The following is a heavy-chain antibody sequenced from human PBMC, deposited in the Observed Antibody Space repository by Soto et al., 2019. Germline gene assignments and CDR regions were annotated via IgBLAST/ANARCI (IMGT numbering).Heavy chain of an antibody. V-gene: IGHV1-69*06. CDR3: ARHIYMVRGVIIDY. D-gene: IGHD3-10*01. J-gene: IGHJ4*02. Sequence: QVQLVQSGAEVKKPGSSVKVSCKASGGTLSTYAISWVRQAPGQGLEWMGGIIPIFGTANYAQMFQGRVTITADTSTSTAYMELRSLRSDDTAVYYCARHIYMVRGVIIDYWGQGTLVTVSS. CDR2: IIPIFGTA. CDR1: GGTLSTYA.